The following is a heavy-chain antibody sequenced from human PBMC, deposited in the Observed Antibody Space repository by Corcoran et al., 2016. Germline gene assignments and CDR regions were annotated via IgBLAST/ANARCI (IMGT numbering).Heavy chain of an antibody. Sequence: QITLKESGPTLVKPTQTLTLTCTFSGFSLSTSGVGVGWIRQPPGKALEWLALIYWDDDKRYSPSLKSRLTITKDTSKNQVVLTMTNMDPVDTATYYCAPSPCGHGSGCLFYFDYWGQGTLVTVSA. V-gene: IGHV2-5*02. CDR2: IYWDDDK. J-gene: IGHJ4*02. D-gene: IGHD6-19*01. CDR1: GFSLSTSGVG. CDR3: APSPCGHGSGCLFYFDY.